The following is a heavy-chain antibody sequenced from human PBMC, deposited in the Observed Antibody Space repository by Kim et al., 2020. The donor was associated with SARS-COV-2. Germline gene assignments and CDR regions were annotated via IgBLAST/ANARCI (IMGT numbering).Heavy chain of an antibody. Sequence: VKGRFTISRDNSKNTLYLQMNSLRAEDTAVYYCAKLVAGTFAGEADAFDIWGQGTMVTVSS. V-gene: IGHV3-33*06. J-gene: IGHJ3*02. D-gene: IGHD3-16*01. CDR3: AKLVAGTFAGEADAFDI.